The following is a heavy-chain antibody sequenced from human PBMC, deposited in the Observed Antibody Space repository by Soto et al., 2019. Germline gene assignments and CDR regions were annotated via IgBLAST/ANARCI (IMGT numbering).Heavy chain of an antibody. CDR2: ISYDGRNK. CDR1: GFTFSNYG. Sequence: PGGSLRLSCAASGFTFSNYGMHWVRQAPGKGLEWVAVISYDGRNKYYADSVKGRFTISRDNSKNTLYLQIDSPRAEDSALYYCAKVYESYCSGTRCYEGHFDSWGQGTQVTVSS. D-gene: IGHD2-2*01. V-gene: IGHV3-30*18. J-gene: IGHJ4*02. CDR3: AKVYESYCSGTRCYEGHFDS.